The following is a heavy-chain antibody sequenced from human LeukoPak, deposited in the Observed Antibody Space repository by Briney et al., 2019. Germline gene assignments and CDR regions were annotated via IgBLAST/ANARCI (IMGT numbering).Heavy chain of an antibody. D-gene: IGHD3-10*01. Sequence: ASVKVSCKASEYTFTSYYMHWVRQAPGQGLEWMGIINPSGGSTSYAQKFQGRVTMTRDMSTSTVYMELSSLRSEDTAVYYCARVGARYYGSGSYDYWGQGTLVTVSS. J-gene: IGHJ4*02. V-gene: IGHV1-46*01. CDR3: ARVGARYYGSGSYDY. CDR2: INPSGGST. CDR1: EYTFTSYY.